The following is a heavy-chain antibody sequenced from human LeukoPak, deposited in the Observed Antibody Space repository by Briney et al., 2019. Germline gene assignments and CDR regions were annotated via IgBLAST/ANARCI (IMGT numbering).Heavy chain of an antibody. J-gene: IGHJ6*02. CDR2: INSDGSST. Sequence: PGGSLRLSCAASGFTFSSYWMHWVRQAPGKGLVWVSRINSDGSSTSYADSVKGRFTISRDNAKNTLYLQMNSLRAEDTAVYYCARDPGYSSSSWENYYYYGMDVWGQGTTVTVSS. V-gene: IGHV3-74*01. CDR1: GFTFSSYW. CDR3: ARDPGYSSSSWENYYYYGMDV. D-gene: IGHD6-6*01.